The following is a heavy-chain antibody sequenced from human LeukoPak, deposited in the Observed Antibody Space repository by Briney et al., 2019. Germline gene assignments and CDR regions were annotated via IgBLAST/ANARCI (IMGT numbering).Heavy chain of an antibody. Sequence: PETLSLTCAVSGYSIISDYYWGWFRLPPGKGLEWVGSINHSGSTYYNLSLKSRVTISVDTSKNQFSLSVSSVTAADTAVYYCARNLGYSTLDYWGQGLLVTVSS. D-gene: IGHD6-13*01. V-gene: IGHV4-38-2*01. CDR1: GYSIISDYY. CDR2: INHSGST. J-gene: IGHJ4*02. CDR3: ARNLGYSTLDY.